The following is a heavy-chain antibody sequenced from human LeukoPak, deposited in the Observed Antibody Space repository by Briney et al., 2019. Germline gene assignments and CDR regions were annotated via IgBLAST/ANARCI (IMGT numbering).Heavy chain of an antibody. V-gene: IGHV3-43D*03. D-gene: IGHD5-12*01. CDR3: VRNSDYTYGITAFDY. CDR1: GFSFDEFA. Sequence: PGGSLRLSCTVSGFSFDEFAMNWLRQAPGKGLEWVSLINWDGETTYYADSVKGRFTISRDNSKNSLFLQMNSLRAEDTAVYYCVRNSDYTYGITAFDYWGQGTLVTVSS. J-gene: IGHJ4*02. CDR2: INWDGETT.